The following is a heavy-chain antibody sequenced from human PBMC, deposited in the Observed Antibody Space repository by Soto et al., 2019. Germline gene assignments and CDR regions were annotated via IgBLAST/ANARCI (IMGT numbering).Heavy chain of an antibody. CDR3: AMATIAYYFDY. D-gene: IGHD5-12*01. V-gene: IGHV4-31*03. CDR1: GGSISSGGYY. J-gene: IGHJ4*02. Sequence: SETLSLTCTVSGGSISSGGYYWSWIRQHPGKGLEWIGYIYYSGSTYYKPSLKSRVTISVDTSKNQFSLKLSSVTAADKAVYYCAMATIAYYFDYWGQGTLVTVSS. CDR2: IYYSGST.